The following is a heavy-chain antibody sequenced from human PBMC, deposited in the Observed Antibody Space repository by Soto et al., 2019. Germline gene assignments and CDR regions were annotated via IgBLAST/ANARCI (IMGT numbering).Heavy chain of an antibody. J-gene: IGHJ4*02. D-gene: IGHD1-20*01. Sequence: GGSLRLSCAASGFTFSSYGMHWVRQAPGKGLEWVAVISYDGSNKYYADSVKGRFTISRDNSKNTLYLQMNSLRAEDTAVYYCAKGTKFNWNTAYFDYWGQGTLVTVSS. CDR2: ISYDGSNK. CDR3: AKGTKFNWNTAYFDY. V-gene: IGHV3-30*18. CDR1: GFTFSSYG.